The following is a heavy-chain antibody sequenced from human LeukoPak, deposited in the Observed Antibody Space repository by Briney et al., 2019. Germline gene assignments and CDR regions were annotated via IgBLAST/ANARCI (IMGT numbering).Heavy chain of an antibody. D-gene: IGHD3-9*01. CDR3: ATPSFDSLLYYFDY. CDR1: GYTLTELS. Sequence: GASVKVSCKISGYTLTELSMHWVRQAPGKGLEWMGGFDPEDGETIYAQKFQGRVTMTEDTSTDTAYMELSSLRSEDTAVYYCATPSFDSLLYYFDYWGQGTLVTVSS. CDR2: FDPEDGET. V-gene: IGHV1-24*01. J-gene: IGHJ4*02.